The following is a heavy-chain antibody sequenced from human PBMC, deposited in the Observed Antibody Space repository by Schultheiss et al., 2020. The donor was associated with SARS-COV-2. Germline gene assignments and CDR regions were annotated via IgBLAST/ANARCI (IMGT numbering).Heavy chain of an antibody. Sequence: SETLSLTCTVSGGSISSYYWSWIRQPPGKGLEWIGYIYYSGSTNYNPSLKSRVTISVDTSKNQFSLKLSSVTAADTAVYYCARLYGYDFWSGSNHYFDYWGQGTLVTVSS. CDR2: IYYSGST. CDR1: GGSISSYY. J-gene: IGHJ4*02. V-gene: IGHV4-59*08. CDR3: ARLYGYDFWSGSNHYFDY. D-gene: IGHD3-3*01.